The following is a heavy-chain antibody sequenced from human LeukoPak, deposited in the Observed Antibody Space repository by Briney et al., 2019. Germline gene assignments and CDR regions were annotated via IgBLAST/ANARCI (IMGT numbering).Heavy chain of an antibody. D-gene: IGHD1-1*01. CDR2: ISSSSSTI. Sequence: QPGGSLRLSCAASGFTFSSYSMNWVRQAPGKGLEWVSYISSSSSTIYYADSVKGRFTISRDNAKNSLYLQMNSLRAEDTAVYYCAREGRVGIPDYFDYWGQGTLVTVSS. J-gene: IGHJ4*02. CDR3: AREGRVGIPDYFDY. V-gene: IGHV3-48*01. CDR1: GFTFSSYS.